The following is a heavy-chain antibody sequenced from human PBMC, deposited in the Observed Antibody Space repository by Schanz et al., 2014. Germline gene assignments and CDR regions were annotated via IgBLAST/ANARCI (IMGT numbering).Heavy chain of an antibody. Sequence: DVQLVDSGGGLVQPGGSLRLSCAASGFTFRSYSMNWVRQAPGKGLEWISYISSTSRATYYADSVKGRFTISRDDAKNSLYLQMNSLSAEDTAVYYCARVEVSMVQGLIPSYYFDSWGQGTPVTVSS. D-gene: IGHD3-10*01. CDR2: ISSTSRAT. CDR1: GFTFRSYS. J-gene: IGHJ4*02. V-gene: IGHV3-48*01. CDR3: ARVEVSMVQGLIPSYYFDS.